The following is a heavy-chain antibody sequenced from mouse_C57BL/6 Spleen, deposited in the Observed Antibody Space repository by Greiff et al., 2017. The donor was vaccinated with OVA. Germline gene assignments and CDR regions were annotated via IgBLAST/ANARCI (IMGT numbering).Heavy chain of an antibody. D-gene: IGHD4-1*01. CDR2: FYPGSGSI. CDR1: GYTFTEYT. J-gene: IGHJ1*03. V-gene: IGHV1-62-2*01. CDR3: ARHGSNWETPYWYFDV. Sequence: QVHLKESGAELVKPGASVKLSCKASGYTFTEYTIHWVKQRSGQGLEWIGWFYPGSGSIKYNEKFKDKATLTADKSSSTVYMELSRLTSEDSAVYFCARHGSNWETPYWYFDVWGTGTTVTVSS.